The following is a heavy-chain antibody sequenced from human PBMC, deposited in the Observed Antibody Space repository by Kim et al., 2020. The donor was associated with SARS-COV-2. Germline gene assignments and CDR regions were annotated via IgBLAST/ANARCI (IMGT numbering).Heavy chain of an antibody. CDR3: ARGVQWPYSSGWYDDY. CDR1: GFTFSSYG. V-gene: IGHV3-33*01. D-gene: IGHD6-19*01. J-gene: IGHJ4*02. CDR2: IWYDGSNK. Sequence: GGSLRLSCAASGFTFSSYGMHWVRQAPGKGLEWVAVIWYDGSNKYYADSVKGRFTISRDNSKNTLYLQMNSLRAEDTAVYYCARGVQWPYSSGWYDDYWGQGTLVTVSS.